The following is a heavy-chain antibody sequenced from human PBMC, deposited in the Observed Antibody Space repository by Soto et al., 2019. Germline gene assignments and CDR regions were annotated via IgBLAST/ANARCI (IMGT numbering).Heavy chain of an antibody. Sequence: GGSLRLSCAASGVTCITYTMNWVRQAPGKGLEWVAGIFPGGSTYYENSVKGRFTISRDHSQSSVFLQMSSLRDEDTAVYYCAKDRQPDGIWTFDLWGQGTLVTVSS. D-gene: IGHD3-9*01. CDR1: GVTCITYT. J-gene: IGHJ4*02. V-gene: IGHV3-23*03. CDR3: AKDRQPDGIWTFDL. CDR2: IFPGGST.